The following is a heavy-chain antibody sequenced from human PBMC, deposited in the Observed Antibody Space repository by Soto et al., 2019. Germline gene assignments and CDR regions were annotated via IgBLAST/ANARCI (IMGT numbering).Heavy chain of an antibody. D-gene: IGHD6-13*01. CDR1: GFSCSYYY. Sequence: ALRPSCAASGFSCSYYYMTWIRQSPGSGLEWVSYISSSSGTISYANSVKGRFTISRDNAQKSLYLQMSSLRAEDTAVYYCARGTYSSKTDFDYWGQGTLVTVSS. V-gene: IGHV3-11*01. J-gene: IGHJ4*02. CDR3: ARGTYSSKTDFDY. CDR2: ISSSSGTI.